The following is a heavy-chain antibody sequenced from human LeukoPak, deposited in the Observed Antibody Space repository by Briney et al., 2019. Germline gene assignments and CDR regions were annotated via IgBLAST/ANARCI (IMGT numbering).Heavy chain of an antibody. CDR2: INPNTGKP. CDR1: GYSFSSYA. J-gene: IGHJ6*02. CDR3: ARVLWYDELYYYHGMDV. D-gene: IGHD1-1*01. Sequence: GASVKVSCKASGYSFSSYAFNWVRQAPGQGLEWMGWINPNTGKPLYAQGFTGRFVFSLDTSGSTAYLQISSLKADDTAVYFCARVLWYDELYYYHGMDVWGQGTTVTVSS. V-gene: IGHV7-4-1*02.